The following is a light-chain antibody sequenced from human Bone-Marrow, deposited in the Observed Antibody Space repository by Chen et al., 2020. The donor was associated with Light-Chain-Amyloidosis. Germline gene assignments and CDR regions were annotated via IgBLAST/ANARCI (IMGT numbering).Light chain of an antibody. Sequence: NLLTQFPDTLTLSTGEEATLSCRPSQSRSRYFAWYQQRPGQAPRLLIYETSHRPADIPDRFSGSVSGTDFTLTISSLEPEDSAFYYCQHRGGWPPMYTFGQGTKLEI. CDR1: QSRSRY. CDR2: ETS. CDR3: QHRGGWPPMYT. J-gene: IGKJ2*01. V-gene: IGKV3-11*01.